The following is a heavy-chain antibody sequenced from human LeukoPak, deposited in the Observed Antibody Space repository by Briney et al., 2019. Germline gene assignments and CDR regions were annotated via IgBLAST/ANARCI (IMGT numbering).Heavy chain of an antibody. CDR2: INWNGGST. D-gene: IGHD3-10*01. CDR3: ARDSTRDYYGPGSHDAFDI. V-gene: IGHV3-20*01. Sequence: GGSLRLSCAASGFTFDDYGMSWVRQAPGKGLEWVSGINWNGGSTGYADSVKGRFTISRDNAKNSLYLQMNSLRAEDTALYHCARDSTRDYYGPGSHDAFDIWGQGTMVTVSS. CDR1: GFTFDDYG. J-gene: IGHJ3*02.